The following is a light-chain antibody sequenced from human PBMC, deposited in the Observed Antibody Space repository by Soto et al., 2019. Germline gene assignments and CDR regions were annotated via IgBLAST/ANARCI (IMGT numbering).Light chain of an antibody. CDR3: QQYYSYPHP. CDR1: QGISSY. J-gene: IGKJ1*01. CDR2: AAS. V-gene: IGKV1-8*01. Sequence: AIRMTQSPSSFSASTGDRVTITCRASQGISSYLAWYQQKPGKAPKLLIYAASTLQSGVPSRFSGSGSGTDFTLTISCLQSEDFATCYCQQYYSYPHPFGQGTKVEI.